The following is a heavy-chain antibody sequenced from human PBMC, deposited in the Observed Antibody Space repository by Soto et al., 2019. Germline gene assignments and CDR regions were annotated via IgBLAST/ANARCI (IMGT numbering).Heavy chain of an antibody. CDR2: IYYSGST. CDR3: ASARIGYSYGIYGMDV. Sequence: SETLSLTCTASGGPISSYYWSWIRQPPGKGLEWIGYIYYSGSTNYNPSLKSRVTISVDTSKNQFSLKLSSVTAADTAVYYCASARIGYSYGIYGMDVWGQGTTVTVYS. CDR1: GGPISSYY. D-gene: IGHD5-18*01. J-gene: IGHJ6*02. V-gene: IGHV4-59*01.